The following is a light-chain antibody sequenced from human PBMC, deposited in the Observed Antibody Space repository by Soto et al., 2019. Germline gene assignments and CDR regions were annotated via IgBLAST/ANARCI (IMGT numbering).Light chain of an antibody. Sequence: DIQMTQSPSTLSASVGDRVTITCRASQSISSWLAWYQQKPGKAPKLLIYDASSLESGVPSRFSGSGSGTEFTLTISSLQPDDFATYYCQQYNSLGFGQGTKV. J-gene: IGKJ1*01. CDR3: QQYNSLG. CDR1: QSISSW. CDR2: DAS. V-gene: IGKV1-5*01.